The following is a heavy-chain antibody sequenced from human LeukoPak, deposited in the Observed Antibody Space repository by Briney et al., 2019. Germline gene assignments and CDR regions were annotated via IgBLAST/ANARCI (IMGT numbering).Heavy chain of an antibody. CDR2: VYGGGST. CDR3: ARASRGSYYVDS. D-gene: IGHD1-26*01. V-gene: IGHV3-66*01. Sequence: GGSLRLSCAASGFTVSSNYMSWVRQAPGKGLERVSVVYGGGSTYYADSVKGRFTISRDNSKNTLYLQMNSLRAEDTAVYYCARASRGSYYVDSWGQGTLVTVSS. J-gene: IGHJ4*02. CDR1: GFTVSSNY.